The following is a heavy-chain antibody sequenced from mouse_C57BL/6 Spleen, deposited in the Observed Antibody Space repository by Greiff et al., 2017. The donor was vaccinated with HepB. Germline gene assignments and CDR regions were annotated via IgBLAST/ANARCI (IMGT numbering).Heavy chain of an antibody. CDR3: ARATYGRYFDY. CDR1: GYTFTSYW. V-gene: IGHV1-52*01. Sequence: QVQLKQPGAELVRPGSSVKLSCKASGYTFTSYWMHWVKQRPIQGLEWIGNIDPSDSETHYNQKFKDKATLTVDKSSSTAYMQLSSLTSEDSAVYYCARATYGRYFDYWGQGTTLTVSS. CDR2: IDPSDSET. D-gene: IGHD5-5*01. J-gene: IGHJ2*01.